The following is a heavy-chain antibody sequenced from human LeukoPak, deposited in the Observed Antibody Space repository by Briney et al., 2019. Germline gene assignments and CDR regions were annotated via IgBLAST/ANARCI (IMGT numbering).Heavy chain of an antibody. CDR1: XFTXXXYA. D-gene: IGHD2-8*02. Sequence: AAXXFTXXXYAMSWVRQAPGKGLEWVSAISGSGGSTYYADSVKGRFTISRDNSKNTLYLQMNSLRAEDTAVYYCAKGFVVYAMSRTDAFDIWGQGTMVTVSS. J-gene: IGHJ3*02. CDR2: ISGSGGST. V-gene: IGHV3-23*01. CDR3: AKGFVVYAMSRTDAFDI.